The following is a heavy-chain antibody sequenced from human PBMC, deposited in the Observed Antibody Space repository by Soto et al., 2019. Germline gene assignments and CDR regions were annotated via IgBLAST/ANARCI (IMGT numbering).Heavy chain of an antibody. D-gene: IGHD1-26*01. CDR1: GYTFTGYY. V-gene: IGHV1-2*02. J-gene: IGHJ6*02. CDR2: INPNSGGT. CDR3: ARGPIVGATRYYYYGMDV. Sequence: QVPLVQSGAEVKKPGASVKVSCKASGYTFTGYYMHWVRQAPGQGLEWMGWINPNSGGTNYAQKFQGRVTMTRDTSISTAYMELSRLRSDDTAVYYCARGPIVGATRYYYYGMDVWGQGTTVTVSS.